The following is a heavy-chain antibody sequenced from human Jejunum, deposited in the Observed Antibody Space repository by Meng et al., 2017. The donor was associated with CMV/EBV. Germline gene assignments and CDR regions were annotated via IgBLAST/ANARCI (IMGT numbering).Heavy chain of an antibody. CDR2: IYGDDDK. Sequence: GFSLPTSEVGVGWVRPAPGKALEWLALIYGDDDKRYSPSLQTRLTITKDTSKNQVVLTMINVGPVDTATYYCAHSYCSRGTCYSFYYWGPGTLVTVSS. D-gene: IGHD2-15*01. J-gene: IGHJ4*02. V-gene: IGHV2-5*02. CDR1: GFSLPTSEVG. CDR3: AHSYCSRGTCYSFYY.